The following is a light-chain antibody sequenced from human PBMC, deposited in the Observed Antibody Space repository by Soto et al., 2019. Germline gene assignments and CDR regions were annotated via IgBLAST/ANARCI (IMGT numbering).Light chain of an antibody. CDR1: QSVGSNF. CDR3: QQYGSPLWA. V-gene: IGKV3-20*01. Sequence: IVLTQSPGTLSLSPGERATLSCRASQSVGSNFLAWYQQKRGQAPRILIYAASNRASGIPVRFSGCGSGSDFTLTISSMEPEDFSVYYCQQYGSPLWAFGQGTRVEI. J-gene: IGKJ1*01. CDR2: AAS.